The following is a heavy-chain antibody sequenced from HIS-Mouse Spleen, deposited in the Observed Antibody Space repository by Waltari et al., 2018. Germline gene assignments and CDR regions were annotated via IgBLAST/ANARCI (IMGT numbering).Heavy chain of an antibody. CDR3: AKASSGWLDY. D-gene: IGHD6-19*01. CDR1: GFTFSSYG. CDR2: RSYDGSNK. Sequence: QVQLVESGGGVVQPGRSLRLSCAASGFTFSSYGMHWVRQAPGEGLGWVEVRSYDGSNKYYADSVKGRFTIARDNSKNTLYLQMNSLRAEDTAVYYCAKASSGWLDYWGQGTLVTVSS. V-gene: IGHV3-30*18. J-gene: IGHJ4*02.